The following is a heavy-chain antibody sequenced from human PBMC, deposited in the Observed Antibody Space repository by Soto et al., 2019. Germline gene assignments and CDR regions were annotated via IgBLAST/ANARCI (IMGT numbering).Heavy chain of an antibody. D-gene: IGHD3-10*01. CDR2: IFSNDEK. CDR1: GFSLSTARMG. J-gene: IGHJ6*02. Sequence: QVTLKESGPVLVEPTETLTLTCTVSGFSLSTARMGVSWIRQPPGKALEWLAHIFSNDEKSYSTSLKSRLTISKDTAKSQVVLTMTHMDAVDTAKSYCARILGPYDGSGSYYYGMDVWGQGTTVTVSS. CDR3: ARILGPYDGSGSYYYGMDV. V-gene: IGHV2-26*01.